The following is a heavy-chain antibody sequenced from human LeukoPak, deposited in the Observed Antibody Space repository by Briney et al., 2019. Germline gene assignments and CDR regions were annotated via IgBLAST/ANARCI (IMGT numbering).Heavy chain of an antibody. CDR3: ARDQASTFGGVTLDV. Sequence: GRSLRLSCAASGFTFSSYGMHWVRQAPGKGLEWVAVIWCDGSNKYYADSVKGRFTIPRDNSKNTLYLQVNSLRAEDTAVYYCARDQASTFGGVTLDVWGQGTTVTVSS. CDR1: GFTFSSYG. CDR2: IWCDGSNK. D-gene: IGHD3-16*01. J-gene: IGHJ6*02. V-gene: IGHV3-33*01.